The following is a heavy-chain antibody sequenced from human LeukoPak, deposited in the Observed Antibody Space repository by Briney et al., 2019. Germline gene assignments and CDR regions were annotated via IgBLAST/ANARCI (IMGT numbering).Heavy chain of an antibody. V-gene: IGHV4-59*01. Sequence: SETLSLTCTVSGGSISSYYWSWIRQPPGKGLEWIGYIYCSGSTNYNPSLKSRVTISVDTSKNQFSLKLSSVTAADTAVYYCAKVAVEMATYFDYWGQGTLVTVSS. J-gene: IGHJ4*02. CDR2: IYCSGST. D-gene: IGHD5-24*01. CDR1: GGSISSYY. CDR3: AKVAVEMATYFDY.